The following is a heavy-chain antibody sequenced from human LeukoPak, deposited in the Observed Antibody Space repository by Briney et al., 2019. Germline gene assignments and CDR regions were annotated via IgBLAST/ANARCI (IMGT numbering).Heavy chain of an antibody. CDR3: ARDGYSYAYYFDY. Sequence: QPGGSLRLSCAASGFIFSSYWMNWVRQAPGKGLEWVANIKQDGSEKNYVDSVKGRFTISRDNAKNSLYLQMNSLRAEDTAVYYCARDGYSYAYYFDYWGQGTLVTVSS. V-gene: IGHV3-7*01. CDR2: IKQDGSEK. D-gene: IGHD5-18*01. J-gene: IGHJ4*02. CDR1: GFIFSSYW.